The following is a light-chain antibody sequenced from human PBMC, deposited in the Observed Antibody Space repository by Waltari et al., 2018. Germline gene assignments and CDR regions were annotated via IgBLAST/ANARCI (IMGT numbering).Light chain of an antibody. V-gene: IGLV2-14*01. CDR2: DVS. CDR3: NSYAGSSSWV. J-gene: IGLJ3*02. CDR1: SSDVGFYTY. Sequence: QSALTQPAPVSGSPGQSIPISCTGTSSDVGFYTYVSWYQQHPGKAPKLMIYDVSERPSGVSNRFSGSKSGNTASLTISGLQAEDEADYYCNSYAGSSSWVFGGGTKLTVL.